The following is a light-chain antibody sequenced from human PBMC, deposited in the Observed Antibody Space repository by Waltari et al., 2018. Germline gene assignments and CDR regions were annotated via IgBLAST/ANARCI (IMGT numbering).Light chain of an antibody. V-gene: IGKV3-15*01. J-gene: IGKJ2*01. CDR1: QTINSN. CDR3: QQYHKWPPYT. Sequence: DIVLTQSPATLSVSPGERATLPCRASQTINSNLAWYQQHPGQAPRLLLYGSSTSAIGIPARFSGSGSGTEFTLTITSLQSEDFAVYFCQQYHKWPPYTFGQGTKLDI. CDR2: GSS.